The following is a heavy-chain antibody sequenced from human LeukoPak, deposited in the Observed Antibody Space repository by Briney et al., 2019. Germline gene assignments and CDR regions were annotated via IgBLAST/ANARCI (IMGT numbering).Heavy chain of an antibody. Sequence: GGSLRLSCAASGFTVSSNYMTWVRQAPGKGLEWVSVIYSGGTTYYADSAKGRFTVSRDNSKNTLYLQMNSLRAEDTAVYYCARDLVGAIDYWGQGTLVTVSS. CDR1: GFTVSSNY. V-gene: IGHV3-53*01. CDR2: IYSGGTT. CDR3: ARDLVGAIDY. J-gene: IGHJ4*02. D-gene: IGHD1-26*01.